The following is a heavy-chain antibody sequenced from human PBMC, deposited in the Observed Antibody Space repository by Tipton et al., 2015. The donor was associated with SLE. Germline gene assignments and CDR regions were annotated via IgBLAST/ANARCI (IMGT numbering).Heavy chain of an antibody. CDR1: GFTFSNYW. J-gene: IGHJ6*03. D-gene: IGHD6-25*01. CDR2: INGGGIST. Sequence: GSLRLSCAASGFTFSNYWMHWVRQAPGKGLVWVSRINGGGISTTYADSVRGRFTISRDNAKNTLYLQMNTLRVDDTAVYYCARDRAAQYYSYYYMDVWGKGTTVTISS. CDR3: ARDRAAQYYSYYYMDV. V-gene: IGHV3-74*01.